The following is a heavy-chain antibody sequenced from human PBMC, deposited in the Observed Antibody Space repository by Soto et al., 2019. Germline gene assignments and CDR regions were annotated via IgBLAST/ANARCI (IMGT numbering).Heavy chain of an antibody. J-gene: IGHJ4*02. CDR3: ARRDYGDYSRFDY. CDR2: IYYSGST. CDR1: GGSISSGGYY. V-gene: IGHV4-31*03. Sequence: QVQLQESGPGLVKPSQTLSLTCTVSGGSISSGGYYWSWFRQHPGRGLEWIGYIYYSGSTYSNPSLKSRVTISVDTSKNQFSLKLSSVTAADTAVYYCARRDYGDYSRFDYWGQGTLVTVSS. D-gene: IGHD4-17*01.